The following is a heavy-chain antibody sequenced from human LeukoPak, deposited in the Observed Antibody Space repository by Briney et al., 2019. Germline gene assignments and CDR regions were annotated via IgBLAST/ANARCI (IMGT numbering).Heavy chain of an antibody. CDR1: GGSISRGDYY. CDR2: IYYSGST. Sequence: SETLSLTCTVSGGSISRGDYYWTWIRQSPGKGLEWIGYIYYSGSTYYNPSLKSRVSISLDKSKNQFSLKLTSVTVADTALYFCARGFNYWGQGTLVTVSS. V-gene: IGHV4-30-4*01. CDR3: ARGFNY. J-gene: IGHJ4*02.